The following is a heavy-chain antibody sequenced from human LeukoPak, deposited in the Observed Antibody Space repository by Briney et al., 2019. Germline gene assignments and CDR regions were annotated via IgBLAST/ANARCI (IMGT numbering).Heavy chain of an antibody. J-gene: IGHJ5*02. Sequence: PSETLSLTCAVSGYSVSSGYYWGWIRQPPGKGLEWIGSIYHSGSTYYNPSLKSRVTISVDTSKNQFPLKLSSVTAADTAVYYCARHPTETYEYNWFDPWGQGTLVTVSS. D-gene: IGHD5-12*01. CDR2: IYHSGST. CDR1: GYSVSSGYY. V-gene: IGHV4-38-2*01. CDR3: ARHPTETYEYNWFDP.